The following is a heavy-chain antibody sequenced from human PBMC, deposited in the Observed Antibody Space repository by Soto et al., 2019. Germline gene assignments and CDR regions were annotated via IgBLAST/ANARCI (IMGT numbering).Heavy chain of an antibody. CDR2: ISHDGSNK. D-gene: IGHD6-19*01. V-gene: IGHV3-30*18. J-gene: IGHJ4*02. CDR1: GFTFSTYG. CDR3: ANGYRSGWYYFDY. Sequence: QVQLVESGGGVVQPGRSLSLSCAASGFTFSTYGMHWVRQAPGKGLEWVAVISHDGSNKYYVDSVKGRFTISRDNSKNTLYLQMSSLKPEDTAVYYCANGYRSGWYYFDYWGQGTLVTVSS.